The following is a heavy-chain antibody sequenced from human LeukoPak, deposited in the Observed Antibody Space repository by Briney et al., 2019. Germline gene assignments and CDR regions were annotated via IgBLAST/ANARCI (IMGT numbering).Heavy chain of an antibody. Sequence: ASVKVSCKASGYTFTGYYMHWVRQAPGQGLEWMGWINPNSGGTNYAQKFQGRVTMIRDTSISTAYMELSRLRSDDTAVYYCASYISSWPTQYFQHWGQGTLVTVSS. V-gene: IGHV1-2*02. CDR3: ASYISSWPTQYFQH. J-gene: IGHJ1*01. CDR2: INPNSGGT. CDR1: GYTFTGYY. D-gene: IGHD6-13*01.